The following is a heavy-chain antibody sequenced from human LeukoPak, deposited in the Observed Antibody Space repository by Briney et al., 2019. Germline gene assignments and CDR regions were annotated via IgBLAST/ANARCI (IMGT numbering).Heavy chain of an antibody. D-gene: IGHD3-10*01. Sequence: NPSETLSLTCTVSGGSISSGSYYWSWIRQPAGKRLEWIGHIYRSGSTNYNPSLKSRVTISVDTSKNQFSPKLSSVTAADTAVHYCARDNLWFEPRKYYYYMDVWGKGTTVTISS. J-gene: IGHJ6*03. CDR2: IYRSGST. CDR1: GGSISSGSYY. CDR3: ARDNLWFEPRKYYYYMDV. V-gene: IGHV4-61*09.